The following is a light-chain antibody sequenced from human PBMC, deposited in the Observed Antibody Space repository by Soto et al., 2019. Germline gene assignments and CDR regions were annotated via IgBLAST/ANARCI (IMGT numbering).Light chain of an antibody. Sequence: EIVMTQSPATLSLSPGAKATLSCRASQTVNSNLAWYQQKPGQAPRLFMFRASSRATGIPARFSGSGSGTEFNLTNSSLQSEDFAGYYCQQYNNWPRATFGGGTKVDIK. CDR3: QQYNNWPRAT. V-gene: IGKV3-15*01. CDR1: QTVNSN. J-gene: IGKJ4*01. CDR2: RAS.